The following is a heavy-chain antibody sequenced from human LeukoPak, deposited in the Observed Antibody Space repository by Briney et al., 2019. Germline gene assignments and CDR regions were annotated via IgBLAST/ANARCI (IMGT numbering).Heavy chain of an antibody. V-gene: IGHV3-23*01. J-gene: IGHJ5*02. Sequence: PGGSLRLSCAASGFSFSSYVMSWVRQAPGKGLEWVTSISGSGDTTYYADSVKGRFTISRDNSKNTLYLQMNSLRAEDTAVYSCAKYRHSQWVGPFDPWGQGTLVTVSS. CDR1: GFSFSSYV. CDR3: AKYRHSQWVGPFDP. CDR2: ISGSGDTT. D-gene: IGHD6-19*01.